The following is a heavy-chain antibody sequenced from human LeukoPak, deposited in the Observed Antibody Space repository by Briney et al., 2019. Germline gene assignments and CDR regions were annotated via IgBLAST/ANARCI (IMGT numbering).Heavy chain of an antibody. CDR2: IFYSGST. Sequence: PSETLPLTCIVSGGSISSDSYSWGWIRQPPGRGLEWIGRIFYSGSTYYNPSLKSRVTISVDTSNNQFSLKLSSVTAADTAVYYCARRTRDGGEPYYYYYMDVWGKGTTVTVSS. V-gene: IGHV4-39*01. CDR3: ARRTRDGGEPYYYYYMDV. J-gene: IGHJ6*03. CDR1: GGSISSDSYS. D-gene: IGHD3-10*01.